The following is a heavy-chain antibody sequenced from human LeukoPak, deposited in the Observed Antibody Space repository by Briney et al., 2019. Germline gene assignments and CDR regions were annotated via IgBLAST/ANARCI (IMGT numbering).Heavy chain of an antibody. CDR3: ARDPGSGYYDY. D-gene: IGHD3-3*01. CDR2: ISSSSSTI. Sequence: PGGSLRLSCAASGFTFSSYSMNWVRQAPGKGLEWVSYISSSSSTIYYADSVKGRFTISRDNAKNSLYLQMNSLRAEDTAVYYCARDPGSGYYDYWGQGTLVTVSS. CDR1: GFTFSSYS. J-gene: IGHJ4*02. V-gene: IGHV3-48*01.